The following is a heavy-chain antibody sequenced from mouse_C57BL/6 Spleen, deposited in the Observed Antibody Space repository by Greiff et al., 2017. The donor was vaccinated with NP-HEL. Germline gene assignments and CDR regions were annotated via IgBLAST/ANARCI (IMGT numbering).Heavy chain of an antibody. CDR2: IYPGDGDT. V-gene: IGHV1-82*01. D-gene: IGHD2-5*01. J-gene: IGHJ3*01. CDR1: GYAFSSSW. Sequence: QVHVKQSGPELVKPGASVKISCKASGYAFSSSWMNWVKQRPGKGLEWIGRIYPGDGDTNYNGKFKGKATLTADKSSSTAYMQLSSLTSEDSAVYFCAREDYSNYFFAYWGQGTLVTVSA. CDR3: AREDYSNYFFAY.